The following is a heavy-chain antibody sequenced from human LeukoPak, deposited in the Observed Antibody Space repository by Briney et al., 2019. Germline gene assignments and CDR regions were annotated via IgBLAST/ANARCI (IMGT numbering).Heavy chain of an antibody. J-gene: IGHJ5*02. D-gene: IGHD2-21*02. Sequence: ASVKVSCKASGYTFTSYYMHWVRQAPGQGLEWMGIINPSGGSTSYAQKFQGRVTMTRDTSTSTVYMELSSLRSEVTAVYYCARRLWAYCGGDCYAQFVDPWGQGTLVTVSS. CDR3: ARRLWAYCGGDCYAQFVDP. CDR1: GYTFTSYY. CDR2: INPSGGST. V-gene: IGHV1-46*01.